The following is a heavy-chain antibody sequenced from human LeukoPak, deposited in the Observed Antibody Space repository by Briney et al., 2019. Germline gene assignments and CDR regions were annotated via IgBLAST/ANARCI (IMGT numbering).Heavy chain of an antibody. CDR3: ALLEYYYDSSGYYPSGFDP. CDR2: IYYSGST. J-gene: IGHJ5*02. V-gene: IGHV4-59*08. Sequence: SETLSLTCTVSGGSISSYYWSWIRQPPGKGLEWIGYIYYSGSTNYNPSLKSRVTISVDTSKSQFSLKLSSVTAADTAVYYCALLEYYYDSSGYYPSGFDPWGQGTLVTVSS. CDR1: GGSISSYY. D-gene: IGHD3-22*01.